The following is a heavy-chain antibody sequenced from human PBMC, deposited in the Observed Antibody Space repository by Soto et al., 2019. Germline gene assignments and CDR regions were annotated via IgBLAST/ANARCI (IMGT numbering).Heavy chain of an antibody. CDR1: GFTFINYA. CDR3: ARKVLGSTSRPDWWYFDL. CDR2: ISGGGDRT. D-gene: IGHD2-2*01. J-gene: IGHJ2*01. V-gene: IGHV3-23*01. Sequence: EVQLLESGGGLVQPGGSLRLSCVGSGFTFINYAMNWVRQTPGKGLEWVSGISGGGDRTFDADSVKGRFTISRDNSKNTVNSQMNSLRADDTAVYYCARKVLGSTSRPDWWYFDLWGRGTLVTASS.